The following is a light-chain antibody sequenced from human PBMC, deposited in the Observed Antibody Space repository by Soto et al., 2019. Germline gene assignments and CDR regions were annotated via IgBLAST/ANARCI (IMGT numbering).Light chain of an antibody. V-gene: IGKV3-20*01. J-gene: IGKJ3*01. Sequence: EIVLTQSPGTLSLSPGERATLSCRASQSVSSSYLAWYQQKPGQAPRLLIYGASGRATGIPDRFSGSGSGTDFTLTISRLEPEDFAVDYCQQYGSSPPFTFGPGTKVDIK. CDR1: QSVSSSY. CDR3: QQYGSSPPFT. CDR2: GAS.